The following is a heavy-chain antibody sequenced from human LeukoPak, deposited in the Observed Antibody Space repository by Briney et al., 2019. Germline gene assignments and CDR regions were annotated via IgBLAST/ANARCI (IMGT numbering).Heavy chain of an antibody. D-gene: IGHD6-19*01. Sequence: SETLSLTCAVYGGSFSGYYWSWIRQPPGKGLEWIGEINHSGSTNYNPSLKSRVTISVDTSKNQFSLKLSSVTAADTAVYYCARVKQWLVRFNWFDPWGQGTLATVSS. J-gene: IGHJ5*02. V-gene: IGHV4-34*01. CDR1: GGSFSGYY. CDR2: INHSGST. CDR3: ARVKQWLVRFNWFDP.